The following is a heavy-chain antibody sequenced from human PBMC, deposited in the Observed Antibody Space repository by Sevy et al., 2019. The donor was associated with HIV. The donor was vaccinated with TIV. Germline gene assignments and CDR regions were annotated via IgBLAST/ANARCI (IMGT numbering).Heavy chain of an antibody. D-gene: IGHD7-27*01. CDR3: AKFAGDFPHFDF. J-gene: IGHJ4*02. V-gene: IGHV3-23*01. CDR2: ISDTGTST. CDR1: GFTFSTYS. Sequence: GGSLRPSCAASGFTFSTYSMTWVRQAPRKGLEWVSAISDTGTSTYYTDSVEGRFTISRDNSKSTLFLHMNSLRAEDTALYYCAKFAGDFPHFDFWGLGTLVTVSS.